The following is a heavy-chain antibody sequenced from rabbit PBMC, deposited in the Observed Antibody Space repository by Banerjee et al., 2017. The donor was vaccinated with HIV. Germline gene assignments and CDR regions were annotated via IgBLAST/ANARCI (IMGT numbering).Heavy chain of an antibody. D-gene: IGHD2-1*01. Sequence: QSLEESGGDLVKPGASLTLTCKASGFSFSSSYWICWVRQAPGKGLELIACIYTGSSGSTYYASWAKGRFTIANNNAQNTLYLQLNSLTAADTATYFCARDRYSYDDYGDPISSTRLDLWGPGTLVTVS. CDR1: GFSFSSSYW. V-gene: IGHV1S40*01. CDR3: ARDRYSYDDYGDPISSTRLDL. CDR2: IYTGSSGST. J-gene: IGHJ3*01.